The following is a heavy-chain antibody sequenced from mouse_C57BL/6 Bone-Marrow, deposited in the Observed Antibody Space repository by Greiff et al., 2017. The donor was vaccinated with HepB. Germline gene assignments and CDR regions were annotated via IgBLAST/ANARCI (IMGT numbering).Heavy chain of an antibody. CDR3: ARPGGRYYAMDY. J-gene: IGHJ4*01. CDR1: GYTFTSYG. CDR2: IYPRSGNT. D-gene: IGHD3-3*01. Sequence: VQLQESGAELARPGASVKLSCKASGYTFTSYGISWVKQRTGQGLEWIGEIYPRSGNTYYNEKFKGKATLTADKSSSTAYMELRSLTSEDSAVYFCARPGGRYYAMDYWGQGTSVTVSS. V-gene: IGHV1-81*01.